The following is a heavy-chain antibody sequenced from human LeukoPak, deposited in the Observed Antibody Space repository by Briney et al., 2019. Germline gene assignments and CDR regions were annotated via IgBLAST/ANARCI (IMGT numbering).Heavy chain of an antibody. CDR1: GYAFSLYG. D-gene: IGHD2-21*01. Sequence: ASVKVSCKASGYAFSLYGVQWVRQAPGQTLEWMGWINAGTGDGKYSQNFQGRLTMTSDTSATTLYMELNSLTFEDTAVYYCARSGADWSCDNWGQGTLVTVSS. CDR3: ARSGADWSCDN. J-gene: IGHJ4*02. V-gene: IGHV1-3*01. CDR2: INAGTGDG.